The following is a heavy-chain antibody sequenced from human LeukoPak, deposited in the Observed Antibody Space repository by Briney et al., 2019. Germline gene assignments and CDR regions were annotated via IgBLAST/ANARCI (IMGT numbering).Heavy chain of an antibody. V-gene: IGHV4-59*12. CDR1: GGSISSYH. CDR3: ARDRGYCSGGSCYTPIGYYYGMDV. Sequence: SETLSLTCTVSGGSISSYHWSWIRQPPGKGLEWIGYIYYSGSTNYNPSLKSRVTISVDTSKNQFSLKLSSVTAADTAVYYCARDRGYCSGGSCYTPIGYYYGMDVWGQGTTVTVSS. D-gene: IGHD2-15*01. CDR2: IYYSGST. J-gene: IGHJ6*01.